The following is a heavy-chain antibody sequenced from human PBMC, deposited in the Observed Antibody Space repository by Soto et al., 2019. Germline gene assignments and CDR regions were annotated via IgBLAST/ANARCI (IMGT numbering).Heavy chain of an antibody. CDR3: ARDFGSDLSAPGAVFDY. CDR1: GYFFTTYG. CDR2: ISPYNGNT. V-gene: IGHV1-18*04. D-gene: IGHD3-3*01. Sequence: ASVKVSCRASGYFFTTYGISWVRQAPGQGLEWMGWISPYNGNTKYAQSFQGRVTMTTDTSTYTAYMELRSLRSDDPAVYYCARDFGSDLSAPGAVFDYWGQGTVVNV. J-gene: IGHJ4*02.